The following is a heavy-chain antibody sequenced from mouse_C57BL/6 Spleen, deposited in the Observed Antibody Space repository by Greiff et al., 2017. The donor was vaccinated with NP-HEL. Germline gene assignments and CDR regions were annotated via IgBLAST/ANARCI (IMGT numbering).Heavy chain of an antibody. J-gene: IGHJ1*03. V-gene: IGHV1-85*01. CDR1: GYTFTSYD. Sequence: VQLQQSGPELVKPGASVKLSCKASGYTFTSYDINWVKQRPGLGLEWIGWIYPRDGSTKYTEQFKGKATLTVDTSSSTAYMELHSLTSEDSAVYFCARQADSSGTGYFDVWGTGTTVTVSS. CDR3: ARQADSSGTGYFDV. D-gene: IGHD3-2*02. CDR2: IYPRDGST.